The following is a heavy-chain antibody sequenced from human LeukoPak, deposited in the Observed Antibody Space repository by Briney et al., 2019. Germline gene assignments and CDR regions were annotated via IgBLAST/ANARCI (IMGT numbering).Heavy chain of an antibody. V-gene: IGHV1-69*05. CDR2: IIPIFGTA. CDR1: GGTFSSYA. D-gene: IGHD5-18*01. Sequence: ASVKVSRKASGGTFSSYAISWVRQAPGQGLEWMGRIIPIFGTANYAQKFQGRVTITTDESTSTAYMELSSLRSEDTAVYYCARDRLPSSHFDYWGQGTLVTVSS. CDR3: ARDRLPSSHFDY. J-gene: IGHJ4*02.